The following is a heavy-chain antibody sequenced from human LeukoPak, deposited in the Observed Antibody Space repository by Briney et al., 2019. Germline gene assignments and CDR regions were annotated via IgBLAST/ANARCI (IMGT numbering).Heavy chain of an antibody. CDR1: GFTFSSYS. V-gene: IGHV3-48*02. J-gene: IGHJ6*02. CDR2: ISSRSSNI. D-gene: IGHD3-16*01. CDR3: ARIPGGYYYGMDD. Sequence: PGGSLRLSCAASGFTFSSYSMNWVRRAPGKGLEWVSYISSRSSNIYYADSVKGRFTISRDNAKNSLYLQMNSLRDEDTAVYYCARIPGGYYYGMDDWGQGTTVTVSS.